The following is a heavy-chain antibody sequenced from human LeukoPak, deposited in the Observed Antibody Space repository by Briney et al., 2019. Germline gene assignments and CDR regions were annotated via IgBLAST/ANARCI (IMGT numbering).Heavy chain of an antibody. CDR3: ARLHSGADY. Sequence: GEALKISCKTSGYIFTNYWIGWVRQMPGKGLEWMGIIYPADSDTRYSPSFQGQVIISADKSVSTTYLQWSSLRASDTAMYYCARLHSGADYWGQGTLVTVSS. V-gene: IGHV5-51*01. J-gene: IGHJ4*02. D-gene: IGHD4-17*01. CDR2: IYPADSDT. CDR1: GYIFTNYW.